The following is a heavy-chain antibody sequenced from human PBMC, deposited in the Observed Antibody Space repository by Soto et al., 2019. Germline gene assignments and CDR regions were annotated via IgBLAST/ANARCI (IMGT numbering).Heavy chain of an antibody. Sequence: QVQLVESGGGVVQPGGSLTLSCAVSGFTFSSYNMHWVLQAPGKGLEWVTVISYDGNDKHYGDPVKGRFTISRDNSKNRLYLHMNSLRAEDTAVYLCARDGIAPSSYHYYGMDVWGQGTTVTVSS. D-gene: IGHD6-13*01. V-gene: IGHV3-30*11. J-gene: IGHJ6*02. CDR3: ARDGIAPSSYHYYGMDV. CDR1: GFTFSSYN. CDR2: ISYDGNDK.